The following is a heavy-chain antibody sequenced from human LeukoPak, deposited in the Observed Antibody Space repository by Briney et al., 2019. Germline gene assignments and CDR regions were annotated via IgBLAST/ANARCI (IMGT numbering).Heavy chain of an antibody. D-gene: IGHD4-23*01. CDR2: IYYSGST. Sequence: PSETLSLTCTVSGGSISSYYWSWIRQPPGKGLEWIGYIYYSGSTYYNPSLKSRVTISVDTSKNQFSLKLSSVTAADTAVYYCATRTTVVPNWFDPWGQGTLVTVSS. CDR3: ATRTTVVPNWFDP. J-gene: IGHJ5*02. CDR1: GGSISSYY. V-gene: IGHV4-59*12.